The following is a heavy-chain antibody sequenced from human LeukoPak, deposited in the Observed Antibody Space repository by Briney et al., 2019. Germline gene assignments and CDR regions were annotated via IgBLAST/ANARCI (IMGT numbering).Heavy chain of an antibody. CDR1: GDSISSGYC. D-gene: IGHD6-19*01. Sequence: PSETLSLTCDVSGDSISSGYCWGWFRQPPGKGLEWIGSIYHSGSTTYNPSLKSRVTLSADTSKNQFSLKVRSVTAADTAIYYCGRNSSGWFFDYWGQGTLVTVSS. V-gene: IGHV4-38-2*01. CDR3: GRNSSGWFFDY. J-gene: IGHJ4*02. CDR2: IYHSGST.